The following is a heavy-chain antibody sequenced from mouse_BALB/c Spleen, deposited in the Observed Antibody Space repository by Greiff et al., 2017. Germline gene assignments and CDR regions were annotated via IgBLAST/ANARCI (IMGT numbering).Heavy chain of an antibody. Sequence: EVQRVESGGDLVKPGGSLKLSCAASGFTFSSYGMSWVRQTPDKRLEWVATISSGGSYTYYPDSVKGRFTISRENAKNTLYLQMSSLKSEDTTMYYCARQPGIPHYYAMDYWGQGTSVTVSS. CDR1: GFTFSSYG. CDR3: ARQPGIPHYYAMDY. V-gene: IGHV5-6*01. J-gene: IGHJ4*01. D-gene: IGHD1-1*01. CDR2: ISSGGSYT.